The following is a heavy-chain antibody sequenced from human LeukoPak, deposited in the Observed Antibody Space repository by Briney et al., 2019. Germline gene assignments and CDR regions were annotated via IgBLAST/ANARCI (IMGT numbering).Heavy chain of an antibody. Sequence: GGSLRLSCAASGLTVSSNYMTWVRQAPGKGLEWASVIYSGGNTYYADSVKGRFSISRDNSKNTLYLQMNSLRAEDTAVYYCAKLKQWQPQRYFFEYWGQGALVTVAS. CDR3: AKLKQWQPQRYFFEY. D-gene: IGHD6-19*01. J-gene: IGHJ4*02. CDR1: GLTVSSNY. V-gene: IGHV3-66*04. CDR2: IYSGGNT.